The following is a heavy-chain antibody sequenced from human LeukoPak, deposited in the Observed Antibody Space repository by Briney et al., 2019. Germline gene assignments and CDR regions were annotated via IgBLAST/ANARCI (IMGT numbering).Heavy chain of an antibody. J-gene: IGHJ5*02. CDR1: GYSFTTYW. CDR2: IYPGDSDT. D-gene: IGHD3-22*01. Sequence: GESLNISCQASGYSFTTYWIAWVRQMPGKGLECMGVIYPGDSDTRYSPSFQSHVTISADESISTAYLQWSSLQASDTAMYYCARGDDSDDGHYYKRGDPYWFDPWGQGTLVSVSS. V-gene: IGHV5-51*01. CDR3: ARGDDSDDGHYYKRGDPYWFDP.